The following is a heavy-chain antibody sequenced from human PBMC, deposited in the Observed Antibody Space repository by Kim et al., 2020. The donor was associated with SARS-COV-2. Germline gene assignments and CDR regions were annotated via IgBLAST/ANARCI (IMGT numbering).Heavy chain of an antibody. CDR3: ARNDDYGGNSYQRIGMDV. CDR1: GFTVKNFY. CDR2: LYTAGGR. J-gene: IGHJ6*02. D-gene: IGHD4-17*01. V-gene: IGHV3-53*01. Sequence: GGSLRLSCAASGFTVKNFYMTWVRQAPGKGLEWVSILYTAGGRYYADSVRGRFTISKDNYKNTLYLQMNSLRAEDTAVYYCARNDDYGGNSYQRIGMDVWGQGTTVTVS.